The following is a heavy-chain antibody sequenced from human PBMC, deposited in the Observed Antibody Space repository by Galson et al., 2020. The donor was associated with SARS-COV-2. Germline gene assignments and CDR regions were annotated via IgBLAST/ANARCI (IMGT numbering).Heavy chain of an antibody. Sequence: ETSETLSLTCTVSGGSISSGGYYWSWIRQHPGKGLEWIGYIYYSGSTYYNPSLKSRVTISVDTSKNQFSLKLSSVTAADTAVYYCARIRRIVVFTGGFDPWGQGTLVTVSS. J-gene: IGHJ5*02. CDR2: IYYSGST. CDR1: GGSISSGGYY. CDR3: ARIRRIVVFTGGFDP. D-gene: IGHD3-22*01. V-gene: IGHV4-31*03.